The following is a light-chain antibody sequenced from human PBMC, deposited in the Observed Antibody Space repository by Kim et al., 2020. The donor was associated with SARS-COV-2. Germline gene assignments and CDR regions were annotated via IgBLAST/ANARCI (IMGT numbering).Light chain of an antibody. V-gene: IGLV3-1*01. CDR3: QAWDNSLWV. CDR1: NLEDKY. J-gene: IGLJ3*02. Sequence: VSPGQTASITCSGDNLEDKYVCWYQQKPGQSPVMVIYQDKKRPSGSPERFSGSNSGNTATLTISGTQAMDEADYYCQAWDNSLWVFGGGTQLTVL. CDR2: QDK.